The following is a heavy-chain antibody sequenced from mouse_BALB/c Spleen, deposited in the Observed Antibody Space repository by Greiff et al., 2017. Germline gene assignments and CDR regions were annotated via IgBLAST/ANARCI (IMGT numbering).Heavy chain of an antibody. CDR1: GFTFSDYY. Sequence: EVMLVESGGGLVKPGGSLKLSCAASGFTFSDYYMYWVRQTPEKRLEWVATISDGGSYTYYPDSVKGRFTISRDNAKNNLYLQMSSLKSEDTAMYYCARGPLGFDYWGQGTTLTVSS. CDR2: ISDGGSYT. J-gene: IGHJ2*01. CDR3: ARGPLGFDY. V-gene: IGHV5-4*02.